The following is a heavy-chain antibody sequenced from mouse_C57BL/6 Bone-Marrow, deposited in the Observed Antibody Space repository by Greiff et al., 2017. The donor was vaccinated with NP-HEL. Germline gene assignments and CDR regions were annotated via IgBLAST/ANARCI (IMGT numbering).Heavy chain of an antibody. D-gene: IGHD2-4*01. V-gene: IGHV1-64*01. CDR1: GYTFTSYW. J-gene: IGHJ3*01. CDR3: ARPHYDYDQAGFAY. Sequence: QVQLQQPGAELVKPGASVKLSCKASGYTFTSYWMHWVKQRPVQGLEWIGMIHPNSGSTNYNEKFKSKATLTVDKSSSTAYMQLSSLTSEDSAVYYCARPHYDYDQAGFAYWGRGTLVTVSA. CDR2: IHPNSGST.